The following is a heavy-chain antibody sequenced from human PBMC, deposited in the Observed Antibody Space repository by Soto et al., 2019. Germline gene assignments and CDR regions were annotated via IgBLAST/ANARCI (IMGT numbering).Heavy chain of an antibody. CDR2: IIPIFGTA. CDR3: ARDRMWSGSSSRYYFDY. Sequence: SVKVSCKASGGTFSSYAISWVRQAPGQGLEWMGGIIPIFGTANYAQKFQDRVTITADKSTSTAYMELSSLRSGDTAVYYCARDRMWSGSSSRYYFDYWGQGTLVTVSS. CDR1: GGTFSSYA. J-gene: IGHJ4*02. V-gene: IGHV1-69*06. D-gene: IGHD3-10*01.